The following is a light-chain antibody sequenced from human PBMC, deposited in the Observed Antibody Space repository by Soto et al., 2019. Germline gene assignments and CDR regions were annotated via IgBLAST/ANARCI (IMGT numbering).Light chain of an antibody. CDR2: DTF. V-gene: IGKV3-15*01. J-gene: IGKJ5*01. CDR3: QQYNKWFSIT. CDR1: QSVVTK. Sequence: EIVMTQSPATLSVSPGERATLSCRASQSVVTKLAWYQQKPGQAPRLIIYDTFTRATGIPDRFSGSGSGTDFTLTITSLQSEDFAVYYCQQYNKWFSITFGQGTRLEIK.